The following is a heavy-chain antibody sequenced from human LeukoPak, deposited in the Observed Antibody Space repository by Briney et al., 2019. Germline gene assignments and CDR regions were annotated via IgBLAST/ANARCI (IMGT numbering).Heavy chain of an antibody. J-gene: IGHJ4*02. D-gene: IGHD4-17*01. CDR1: GGSISNNNDY. CDR2: IYYPGGT. CDR3: AREDMTTVTSGGNFDY. Sequence: SETLSLTCTVSGGSISNNNDYWGWIRQPPGKGLEWLGTIYYPGGTYYHPSLKSRVTISINTSKNQFSLKLTSVTAADTAVYYCAREDMTTVTSGGNFDYWGQGTLVTVSS. V-gene: IGHV4-39*02.